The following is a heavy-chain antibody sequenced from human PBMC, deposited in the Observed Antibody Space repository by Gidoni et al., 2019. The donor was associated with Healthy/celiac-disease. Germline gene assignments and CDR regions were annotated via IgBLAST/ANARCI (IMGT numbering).Heavy chain of an antibody. CDR3: ASFTYYYDSSGYRPLYYFDY. Sequence: QVQLQESGPGLVKPSQTLPLTCTVSGGSLSRGGSYLSWIRQHPGKGLEWIGYIYYSGSTYYNPSLKSRVTISVDTSKNQFSLKLSSVTAADTAVYYCASFTYYYDSSGYRPLYYFDYWGQGTLVTVSS. V-gene: IGHV4-31*03. J-gene: IGHJ4*02. D-gene: IGHD3-22*01. CDR1: GGSLSRGGSY. CDR2: IYYSGST.